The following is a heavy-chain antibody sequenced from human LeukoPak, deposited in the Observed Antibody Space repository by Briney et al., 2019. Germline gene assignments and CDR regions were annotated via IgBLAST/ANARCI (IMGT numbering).Heavy chain of an antibody. J-gene: IGHJ4*02. V-gene: IGHV3-43*02. Sequence: GGSLRLSCVASGFTLDDSALHWVRQAPGKGLEWISLISGDGDNTYYADSVKGRFTISRDTSTNSLYLQMSSLRAEDTAVYYCATCPPSSWYYFDFWGQGALVTVSS. CDR3: ATCPPSSWYYFDF. D-gene: IGHD6-13*01. CDR2: ISGDGDNT. CDR1: GFTLDDSA.